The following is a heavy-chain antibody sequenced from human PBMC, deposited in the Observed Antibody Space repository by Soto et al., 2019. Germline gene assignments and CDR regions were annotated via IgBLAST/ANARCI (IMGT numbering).Heavy chain of an antibody. CDR2: IYYSGST. CDR3: ARRYGGSIDY. D-gene: IGHD2-15*01. V-gene: IGHV4-59*08. J-gene: IGHJ4*02. Sequence: LEPLSLTCTVSGGSIISYYCSWIRQPPGKGLEWIGYIYYSGSTNYNPSLKSRVTISVDTSKNQFSLKLSSVTAADTAVYYCARRYGGSIDYWGQGTLVTVSS. CDR1: GGSIISYY.